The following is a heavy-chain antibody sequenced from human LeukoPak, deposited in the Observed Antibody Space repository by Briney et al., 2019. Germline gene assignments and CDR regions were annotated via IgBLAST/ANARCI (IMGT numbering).Heavy chain of an antibody. J-gene: IGHJ4*02. Sequence: GSLRLSCAASGFTFSSYTMSWVRKAPGKGLEWVSSISGSGDNKYHADSVKGRFTVSRDNSKNTLYLQMNSLRAEDTAVYYCAKHLNLDYDYWGQGTLVTVSS. D-gene: IGHD3/OR15-3a*01. CDR1: GFTFSSYT. V-gene: IGHV3-23*01. CDR2: ISGSGDNK. CDR3: AKHLNLDYDY.